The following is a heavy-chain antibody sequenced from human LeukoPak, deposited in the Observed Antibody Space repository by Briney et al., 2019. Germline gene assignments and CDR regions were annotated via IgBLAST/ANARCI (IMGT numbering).Heavy chain of an antibody. J-gene: IGHJ4*02. V-gene: IGHV3-48*02. CDR2: ITSSSTTL. CDR1: GFPFSGYD. CDR3: AGGVLDSCADY. Sequence: GGSLRLSCAASGFPFSGYDMSWVRQAPGKGLEWVSYITSSSTTLYYADSVKGRSTITRDNAKNSLYLQMSTLRYEDTAVFYCAGGVLDSCADYWGQGTPVTVSS. D-gene: IGHD3-22*01.